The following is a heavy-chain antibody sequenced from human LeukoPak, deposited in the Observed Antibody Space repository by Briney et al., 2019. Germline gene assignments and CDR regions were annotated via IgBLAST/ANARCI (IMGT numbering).Heavy chain of an antibody. J-gene: IGHJ4*02. Sequence: PGGSLRLSCAASGFTFTSYEMNWVRQAPGKGLEWVSLIKSSGSTIYYADSVKGRFTVSRDNAKNSLYLQMSSLRAEDTAVYYCARGGSGWHYFDYWGQGTLVTVSS. V-gene: IGHV3-48*03. CDR2: IKSSGSTI. CDR1: GFTFTSYE. D-gene: IGHD6-19*01. CDR3: ARGGSGWHYFDY.